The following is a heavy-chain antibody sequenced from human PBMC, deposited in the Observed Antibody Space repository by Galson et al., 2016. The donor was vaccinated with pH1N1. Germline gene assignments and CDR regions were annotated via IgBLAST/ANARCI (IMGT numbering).Heavy chain of an antibody. CDR3: AREHRRDLAYDDGAFDI. J-gene: IGHJ3*02. Sequence: SLRLSCAASGFSFDNYWMTWLRQTPGKGLEWVAAIKQSGSEQWYVASMRGRFTTSRDNAQNSFYLQMNSLRAGDTAVYFCAREHRRDLAYDDGAFDIWGQGTMVTVSS. CDR1: GFSFDNYW. CDR2: IKQSGSEQ. D-gene: IGHD4-17*01. V-gene: IGHV3-7*01.